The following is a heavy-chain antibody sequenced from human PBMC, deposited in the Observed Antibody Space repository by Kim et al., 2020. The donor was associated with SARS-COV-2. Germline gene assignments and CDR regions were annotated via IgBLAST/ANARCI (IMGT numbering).Heavy chain of an antibody. CDR3: ARRSRPSDLAYSPFFFPMDV. CDR1: GYSFTNFW. Sequence: GESLKISCKGFGYSFTNFWISWLRQTPENGLEWLGRIDPRDSYINYNPSFQGHVVISADKATNTVYLQWDGLEASDTAIFYCARRSRPSDLAYSPFFFPMDVWGQGTAVTVS. CDR2: IDPRDSYI. D-gene: IGHD2-21*01. J-gene: IGHJ6*02. V-gene: IGHV5-10-1*01.